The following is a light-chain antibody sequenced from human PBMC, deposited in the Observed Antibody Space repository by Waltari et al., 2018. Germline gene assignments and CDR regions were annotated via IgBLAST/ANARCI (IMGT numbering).Light chain of an antibody. CDR1: QSLTKRY. CDR3: QQYGSSVLYT. Sequence: EVVLTQSPDTLSLSPGESATLPCRARQSLTKRYLAWYQQKPGRAPRLLIYGASSRAAGIPDRFSGSGSGTDFTLTISRLEPEDFAVYYCQQYGSSVLYTFGQGTKLEIK. V-gene: IGKV3-20*01. CDR2: GAS. J-gene: IGKJ2*01.